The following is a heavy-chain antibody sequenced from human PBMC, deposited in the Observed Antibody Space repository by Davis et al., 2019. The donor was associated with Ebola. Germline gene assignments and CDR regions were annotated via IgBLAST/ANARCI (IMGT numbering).Heavy chain of an antibody. CDR2: ISYDGSNK. CDR1: GFTFSSYG. J-gene: IGHJ6*02. Sequence: GGSLRLSCAASGFTFSSYGMHWVRQAPGKVLEWVAVISYDGSNKYYADSVKGRFTISRDNSKNTLYLQMNSLRAEDTAVYYCAKDAVVYDAVLYGMDVWGQGTTVTVSS. D-gene: IGHD2-8*02. CDR3: AKDAVVYDAVLYGMDV. V-gene: IGHV3-30*18.